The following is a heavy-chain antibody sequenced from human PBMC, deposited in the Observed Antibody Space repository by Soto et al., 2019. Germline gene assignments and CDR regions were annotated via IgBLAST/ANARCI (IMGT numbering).Heavy chain of an antibody. V-gene: IGHV4-39*01. CDR3: ARQDYGDYYNCFDP. Sequence: SEPLSLTCTVSGGSISSSYYWGWIRQPPGKELEWIGSIYYSGSTYYNPFLKSRVTISVDTSKNQFSLKLSSVTAADTAVYYCARQDYGDYYNCFDPWGQGTLVTACS. D-gene: IGHD4-17*01. CDR2: IYYSGST. J-gene: IGHJ5*02. CDR1: GGSISSSYY.